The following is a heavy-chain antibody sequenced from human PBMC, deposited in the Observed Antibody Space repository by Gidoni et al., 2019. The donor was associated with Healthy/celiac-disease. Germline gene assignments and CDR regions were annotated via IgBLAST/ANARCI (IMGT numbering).Heavy chain of an antibody. Sequence: EVQLVESGGGLVQPGRSLRLSCAAPRFTFDAYAMHWVRQAPGKALAWVSGVSWNSGSIGYADSVKGRFTISRDNAKNALYLQMNSLRAEDTALYYCAKDLSLFGVVIIENYYYYGMDVWGQGTTVTVSS. D-gene: IGHD3-3*01. CDR1: RFTFDAYA. CDR3: AKDLSLFGVVIIENYYYYGMDV. CDR2: VSWNSGSI. J-gene: IGHJ6*02. V-gene: IGHV3-9*01.